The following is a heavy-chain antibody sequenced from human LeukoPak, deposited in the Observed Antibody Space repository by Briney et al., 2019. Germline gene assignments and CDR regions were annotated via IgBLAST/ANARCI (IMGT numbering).Heavy chain of an antibody. Sequence: SQTLSLTFAISGDSVSSNTAAWNWIRQSPSRGLEWLGRTFYRSKWHNDYAVSVKSRITINPDTSKNQFSLYLNSVTPEDTAVYYCARDGWPAFDYWGQGTLVTVSS. D-gene: IGHD2-15*01. V-gene: IGHV6-1*01. CDR1: GDSVSSNTAA. CDR3: ARDGWPAFDY. CDR2: TFYRSKWHN. J-gene: IGHJ4*02.